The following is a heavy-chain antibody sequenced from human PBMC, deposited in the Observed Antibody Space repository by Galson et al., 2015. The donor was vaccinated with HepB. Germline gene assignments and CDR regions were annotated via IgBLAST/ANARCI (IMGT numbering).Heavy chain of an antibody. V-gene: IGHV2-5*02. CDR3: AHSGTYYDILSAYKGAFDI. CDR1: GFSLNTSGVG. CDR2: IYWDHDK. Sequence: PALVKPTQTLTLTCTFSGFSLNTSGVGVGWIRQPPGKALEWLALIYWDHDKRYSPSLKTRPTVAKDTSKNQVVLTMTNMDPVDTGTYYCAHSGTYYDILSAYKGAFDIWGQGTMVTVSS. J-gene: IGHJ3*02. D-gene: IGHD3-9*01.